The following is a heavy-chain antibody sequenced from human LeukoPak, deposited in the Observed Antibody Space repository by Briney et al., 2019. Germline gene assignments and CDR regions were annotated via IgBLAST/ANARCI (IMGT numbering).Heavy chain of an antibody. V-gene: IGHV4-39*07. D-gene: IGHD3-3*01. CDR3: ARGRLYYDFWSGFIPAFDY. Sequence: SETLSLTCTVSGGSISSSSYYWGWIRQPPGKGLEWIGEINHSGSTNYNPSLKSRVTISVDTSKNQFSLKLSSVTAADTAVYYCARGRLYYDFWSGFIPAFDYWGQGTLVTVSS. CDR1: GGSISSSSYY. CDR2: INHSGST. J-gene: IGHJ4*02.